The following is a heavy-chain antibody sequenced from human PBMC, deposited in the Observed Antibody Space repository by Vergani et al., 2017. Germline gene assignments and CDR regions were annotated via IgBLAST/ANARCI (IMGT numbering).Heavy chain of an antibody. CDR2: IIPIFGTA. CDR1: GGTFSSYA. J-gene: IGHJ6*03. V-gene: IGHV1-69*01. Sequence: QVQLVQSGAEVKKPGSSVKVSCKASGGTFSSYAISWVRQAPGQGLEWMGGIIPIFGTANYAQKFQGRVTITADESTSTAYMGLSSLRSEDTAVYYCARVSRILQYYYYMDVWGKGTTVTVSS. D-gene: IGHD2-15*01. CDR3: ARVSRILQYYYYMDV.